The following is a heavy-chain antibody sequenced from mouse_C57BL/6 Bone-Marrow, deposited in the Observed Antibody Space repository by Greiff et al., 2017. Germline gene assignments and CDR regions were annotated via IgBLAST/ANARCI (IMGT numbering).Heavy chain of an antibody. CDR1: GYTFTSYW. V-gene: IGHV1-52*01. J-gene: IGHJ3*01. D-gene: IGHD2-4*01. Sequence: VQLQQPGAELVRPGSSVKLSCKASGYTFTSYWMHWVKQRPIQGLEWIGNIDPSYGGTHYNQKFKDKATLTVDKSSSTAYMQLSSLTSEDSAVYYCARQYDYGVLFAYWGKGTLVTVSA. CDR2: IDPSYGGT. CDR3: ARQYDYGVLFAY.